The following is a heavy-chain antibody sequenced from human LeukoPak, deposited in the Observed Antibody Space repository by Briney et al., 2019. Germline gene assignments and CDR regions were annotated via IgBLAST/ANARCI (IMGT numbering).Heavy chain of an antibody. CDR1: GDSVSSNSVT. J-gene: IGHJ5*02. V-gene: IGHV6-1*01. Sequence: QTLSLTCVVSGDSVSSNSVTWNWIRQSPSSGLEWLGRTYYRSKWCNDYAASVKSRITVNPDSSKNQFSLELISVTPDDTAVYYCARARGYPGPANWFDAWAQGTLVTVSS. CDR2: TYYRSKWCN. CDR3: ARARGYPGPANWFDA. D-gene: IGHD6-25*01.